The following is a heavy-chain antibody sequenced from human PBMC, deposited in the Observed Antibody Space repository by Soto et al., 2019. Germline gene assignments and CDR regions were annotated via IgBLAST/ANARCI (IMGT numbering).Heavy chain of an antibody. CDR3: ARVGGEDFWSGIDY. V-gene: IGHV4-39*07. D-gene: IGHD3-3*01. CDR1: GGSVSSSSYY. CDR2: VYYSGST. Sequence: SETLSLTCTVSGGSVSSSSYYWGWVRQPPGKGLEWIGSVYYSGSTYYNPSLESRVTISVDTSKNQFSLKLISLSAADTAVYYCARVGGEDFWSGIDYWGQGTLVTVSS. J-gene: IGHJ4*02.